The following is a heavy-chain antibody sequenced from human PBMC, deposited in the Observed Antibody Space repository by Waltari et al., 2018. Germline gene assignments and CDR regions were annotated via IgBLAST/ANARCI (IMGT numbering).Heavy chain of an antibody. CDR3: ARFKSQWLGDYDYFDS. V-gene: IGHV4-34*01. CDR2: ISQPWGX. CDR1: AGSLRGDY. J-gene: IGHJ4*02. D-gene: IGHD3-10*01. Sequence: QVHLQQWGAGLLKPSETLSLTCAVSAGSLRGDYWSWIRQPQGRGLEWIGEISQPWGXXXXXXXXXXXXISEXXXXXXXSLKVNSVTAXDTAVYYCARFKSQWLGDYDYFDSWGQGTLVTVSS.